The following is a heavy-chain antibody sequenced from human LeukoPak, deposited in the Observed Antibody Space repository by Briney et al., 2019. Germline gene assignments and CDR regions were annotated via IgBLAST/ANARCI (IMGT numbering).Heavy chain of an antibody. CDR1: GYTFVGYY. CDR2: IDPYTGNT. Sequence: AASVKVSCKASGYTFVGYYLHRVRQAPGQGLEWMAWIDPYTGNTHYAQKFQGRITVTRDTSVSTTYMELSWLTSDDTARYYCAREYSASEHWGQGTLVTVSS. CDR3: AREYSASEH. J-gene: IGHJ4*02. D-gene: IGHD5-12*01. V-gene: IGHV1-2*02.